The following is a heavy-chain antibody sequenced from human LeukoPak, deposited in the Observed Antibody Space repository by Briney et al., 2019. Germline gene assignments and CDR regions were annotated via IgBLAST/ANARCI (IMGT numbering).Heavy chain of an antibody. V-gene: IGHV4-34*01. CDR1: GGSFSGYY. CDR3: ARGNYDFWSGYYGHYYYYYMDV. Sequence: SETLSLTCAVYGGSFSGYYWSWIRQPPGKGPEWIGEINHSGSTNYNPSLKSRVTISVDTSKNQFSLKLSSVTAADTAVYYCARGNYDFWSGYYGHYYYYYMDVWGKGTTVTVSS. D-gene: IGHD3-3*01. CDR2: INHSGST. J-gene: IGHJ6*03.